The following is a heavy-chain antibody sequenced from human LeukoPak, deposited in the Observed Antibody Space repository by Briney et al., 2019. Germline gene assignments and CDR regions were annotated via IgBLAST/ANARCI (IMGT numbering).Heavy chain of an antibody. J-gene: IGHJ5*02. CDR2: IYYSGST. D-gene: IGHD2-2*02. Sequence: PSETLSLTCTVSGVSISTSRYYWGWIRQPPGKGLEWIGSIYYSGSTYYNPSLKSRVTISVDTSKNQFSLKLSSVTAADTAVYYCARDLGKGYCSSTSCYIGYNWFDPWGQGTLVTVSS. V-gene: IGHV4-39*07. CDR1: GVSISTSRYY. CDR3: ARDLGKGYCSSTSCYIGYNWFDP.